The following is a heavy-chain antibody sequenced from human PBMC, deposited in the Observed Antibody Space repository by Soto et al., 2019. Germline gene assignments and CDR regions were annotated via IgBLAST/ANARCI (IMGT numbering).Heavy chain of an antibody. V-gene: IGHV4-61*08. CDR3: ARGPWAGTYDFWSGYYTDYYFDY. J-gene: IGHJ4*02. CDR2: IYYSGST. CDR1: GGSISSGGYY. D-gene: IGHD3-3*01. Sequence: SETLSLTCAVSGGSISSGGYYWSWIRQPPGKGLEWIGYIYYSGSTNYNPSLKSRVTISVDTSKNQFSLKLSSVTAADTAVYYCARGPWAGTYDFWSGYYTDYYFDYWGQGTLVTVSS.